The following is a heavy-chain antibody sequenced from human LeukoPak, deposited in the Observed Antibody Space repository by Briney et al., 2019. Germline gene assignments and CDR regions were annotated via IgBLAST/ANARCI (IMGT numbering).Heavy chain of an antibody. CDR1: GYTFTSYD. V-gene: IGHV1-8*01. Sequence: ASVKVSCKASGYTFTSYDINWVRQATGQGLEWMGWMNPNSGNTGYAQKFQGRVTMTRNTSISTAYMELSSLRSDDTAVYYCARDRRCSSTSCYTNYYYMDVWGKGTTVTVSS. CDR2: MNPNSGNT. J-gene: IGHJ6*03. CDR3: ARDRRCSSTSCYTNYYYMDV. D-gene: IGHD2-2*02.